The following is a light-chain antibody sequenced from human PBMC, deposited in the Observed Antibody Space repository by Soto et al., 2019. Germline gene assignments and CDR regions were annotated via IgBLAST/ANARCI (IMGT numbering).Light chain of an antibody. CDR2: DAS. CDR1: QSISRS. J-gene: IGKJ4*01. CDR3: QQYGSSPLT. V-gene: IGKV3-20*01. Sequence: EIVLTQSPAILSVSPGERATLSCRASQSISRSLAWYQQKPGQAPRLLISDASTRATGIPDRFSGSGSGTDFTLTISRLEPEDFAVYYCQQYGSSPLTFGGGTKVDIK.